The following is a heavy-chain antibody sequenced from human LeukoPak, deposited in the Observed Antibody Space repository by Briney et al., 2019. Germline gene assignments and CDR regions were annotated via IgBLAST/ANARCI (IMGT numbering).Heavy chain of an antibody. J-gene: IGHJ4*02. D-gene: IGHD1-26*01. Sequence: GGSLRLSCAASGFTFGSYGMHWVRQAPGKGLEWVAVISYDGSNKYYADSVKGRFAISRGNSKNTLYLQMNSLRAEDTAVYYCAKALTFYSGSYDYWGQGTLVTVSS. CDR1: GFTFGSYG. CDR3: AKALTFYSGSYDY. CDR2: ISYDGSNK. V-gene: IGHV3-30*18.